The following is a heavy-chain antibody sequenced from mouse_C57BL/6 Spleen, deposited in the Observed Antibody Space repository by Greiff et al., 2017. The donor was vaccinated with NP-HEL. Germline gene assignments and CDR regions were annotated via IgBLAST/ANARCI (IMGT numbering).Heavy chain of an antibody. D-gene: IGHD1-1*01. CDR3: ARGGAITTVVVDY. Sequence: EVQGVESGGGLVKPGGSLKLSCAASGFTFSDYGMHWVRQAPEKGLEWVAYISSGSSTIYYADTVKGRVTSARDNAKNTMFLQMNSLRSEDTAMYYCARGGAITTVVVDYWGQGTTLTVSS. J-gene: IGHJ2*01. CDR1: GFTFSDYG. V-gene: IGHV5-17*01. CDR2: ISSGSSTI.